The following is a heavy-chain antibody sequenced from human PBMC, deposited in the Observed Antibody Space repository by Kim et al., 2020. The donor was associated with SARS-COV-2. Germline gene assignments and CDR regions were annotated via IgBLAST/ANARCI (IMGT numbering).Heavy chain of an antibody. V-gene: IGHV3-30*04. CDR2: ISYDGSNK. J-gene: IGHJ6*02. Sequence: GGSLRLSCAASGFTFSSYAMHWVRQAPGKGLEWVAVISYDGSNKYYADSVKGRFTISRDNSKNTLYLQMNSLRAEDTAVYYCARDRFYFAGIAAAGYASPSYGMDVWGQGTTVTVSS. CDR3: ARDRFYFAGIAAAGYASPSYGMDV. CDR1: GFTFSSYA. D-gene: IGHD6-13*01.